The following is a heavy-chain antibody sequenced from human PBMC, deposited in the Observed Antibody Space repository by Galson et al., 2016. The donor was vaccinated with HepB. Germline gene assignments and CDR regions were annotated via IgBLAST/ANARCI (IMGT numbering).Heavy chain of an antibody. Sequence: SLRLSCAASGFTFSSYGMYWVRQAPGKGLEWVAVISYDGSKKYYADSVKGRFTISRDNSKNTLYLQMCSLRAEDTAVYYCAKDEFLEGDYYYYGMDVWGQGTTVTVSS. D-gene: IGHD3-3*01. V-gene: IGHV3-30*18. CDR2: ISYDGSKK. CDR3: AKDEFLEGDYYYYGMDV. CDR1: GFTFSSYG. J-gene: IGHJ6*02.